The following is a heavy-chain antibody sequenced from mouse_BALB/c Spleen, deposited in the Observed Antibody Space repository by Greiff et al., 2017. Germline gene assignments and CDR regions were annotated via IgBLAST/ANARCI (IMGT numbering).Heavy chain of an antibody. V-gene: IGHV2-2*02. CDR2: IWSGGST. D-gene: IGHD2-4*01. Sequence: VKVEESGPGLVQPSQSLSITCTVSGFSLTSYGVHWVRQSPGKGLEWLGVIWSGGSTDYNAAFISRLSISKDNSKSQVFFKMNSLQANDTAIYYCARNWGYDYDVVFAYWGQGTLVTVSA. CDR1: GFSLTSYG. CDR3: ARNWGYDYDVVFAY. J-gene: IGHJ3*01.